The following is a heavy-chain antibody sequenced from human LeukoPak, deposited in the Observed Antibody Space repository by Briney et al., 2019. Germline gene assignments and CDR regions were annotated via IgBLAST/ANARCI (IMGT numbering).Heavy chain of an antibody. CDR3: GRWSPNPNDS. D-gene: IGHD3-3*01. Sequence: GASVKVSCKASGYTFINHGISWVRQAPGQGLEWMGWISAYNGRTEYAPNLQDRVTKTTDTSTTTAYMELRSLTSDDTAVYYCGRWSPNPNDSWGQGTLVTVSS. V-gene: IGHV1-18*01. CDR1: GYTFINHG. CDR2: ISAYNGRT. J-gene: IGHJ5*01.